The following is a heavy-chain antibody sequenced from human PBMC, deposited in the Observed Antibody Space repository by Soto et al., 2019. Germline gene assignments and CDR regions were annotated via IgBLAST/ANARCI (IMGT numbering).Heavy chain of an antibody. CDR3: AKDNAAAGHHYFDY. Sequence: EVQLVESGGGLVQPGGSLRLSCAASGFTFDDYAMHWLRQAPGKGLEWVSGIIWNSGSIGYADSVKGRFTISRDNAKNSLYLQMNSLRAEDTALYYCAKDNAAAGHHYFDYWGQGTLVTVSS. CDR2: IIWNSGSI. J-gene: IGHJ4*02. V-gene: IGHV3-9*01. D-gene: IGHD6-13*01. CDR1: GFTFDDYA.